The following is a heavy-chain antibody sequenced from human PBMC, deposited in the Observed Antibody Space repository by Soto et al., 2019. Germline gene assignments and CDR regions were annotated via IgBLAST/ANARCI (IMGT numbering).Heavy chain of an antibody. CDR1: GVIFRNYS. Sequence: GGARRLSWGGSGVIFRNYSITLFRQAPGKGLEWVANIGRGGSEKYYEDSVKGRFTISRDNTKSSLFLQANSPSAEDTAVYYCALSGVPGAYDFWGQGTVVTSPQ. V-gene: IGHV3-7*05. CDR3: ALSGVPGAYDF. J-gene: IGHJ4*02. CDR2: IGRGGSEK. D-gene: IGHD3-16*01.